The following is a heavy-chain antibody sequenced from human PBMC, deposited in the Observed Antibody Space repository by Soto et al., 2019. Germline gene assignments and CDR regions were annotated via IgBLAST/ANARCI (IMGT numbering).Heavy chain of an antibody. CDR2: IYSGGST. D-gene: IGHD3-10*01. Sequence: GGSLRLSCAASGFTVSSNYMSWVRQAPGKGLEWVSVIYSGGSTYYADSVKGRFTISRDNSKNTLYLQMNSLRAEDTAVYYCARDSMVRGVIITYMYWGQGTLVTVSS. V-gene: IGHV3-53*01. J-gene: IGHJ4*02. CDR1: GFTVSSNY. CDR3: ARDSMVRGVIITYMY.